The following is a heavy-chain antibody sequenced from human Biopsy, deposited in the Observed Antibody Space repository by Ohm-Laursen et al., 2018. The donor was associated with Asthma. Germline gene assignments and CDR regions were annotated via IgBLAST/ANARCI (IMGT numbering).Heavy chain of an antibody. Sequence: GESLRISCKASGYIFTSYWIGWVRQMPGKGLEWMGIIFPGDSDTIYSPSFQGQFTISADKSISTAYLQWSSLKASDTAIYYCARLAYGSGSFFDFWGQGTLVTVAS. V-gene: IGHV5-51*01. D-gene: IGHD3-10*01. CDR3: ARLAYGSGSFFDF. J-gene: IGHJ4*02. CDR2: IFPGDSDT. CDR1: GYIFTSYW.